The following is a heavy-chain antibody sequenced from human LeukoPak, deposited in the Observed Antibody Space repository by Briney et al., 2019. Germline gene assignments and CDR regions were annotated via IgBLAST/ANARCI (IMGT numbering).Heavy chain of an antibody. D-gene: IGHD1-26*01. CDR2: INGDGSST. V-gene: IGHV3-74*01. CDR1: GFTFTNYW. Sequence: GGSLRLSCAASGFTFTNYWMHWVRQAPGKGLVGVSRINGDGSSTNYADSVQGRFTISRDNAKNTLYLQMNSLRAEDTAVYYCARDWFTGSYYFDYWGQGTLVTVSS. J-gene: IGHJ4*02. CDR3: ARDWFTGSYYFDY.